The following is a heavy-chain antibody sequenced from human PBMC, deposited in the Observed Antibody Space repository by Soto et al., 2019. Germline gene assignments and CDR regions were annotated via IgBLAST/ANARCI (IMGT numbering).Heavy chain of an antibody. D-gene: IGHD3-3*02. V-gene: IGHV4-4*02. CDR2: ISHSGNT. J-gene: IGHJ4*02. CDR3: AARHFWSRPWTDRRLDY. Sequence: QPPEKGLEWIGQISHSGNTSYNPSLTSRVTISVDKSKSHFSLKLTSVTAADTAVYYCAARHFWSRPWTDRRLDYWGQGTLVTVSS.